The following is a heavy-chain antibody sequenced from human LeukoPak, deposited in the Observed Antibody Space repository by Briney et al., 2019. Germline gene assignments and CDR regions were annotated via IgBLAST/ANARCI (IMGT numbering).Heavy chain of an antibody. D-gene: IGHD2-8*02. CDR2: VSGNGDST. J-gene: IGHJ3*02. CDR1: GFTFSTYA. CDR3: AKPIGTATRGGFDI. V-gene: IGHV3-23*01. Sequence: GGSLRLSCTVSGFTFSTYAMSWVRQAPGKGLEWVSAVSGNGDSTYYADSVKGRFTISRDNSKNTLYLQMNNLRAEDTAVYYCAKPIGTATRGGFDIWGQGTMVTVSS.